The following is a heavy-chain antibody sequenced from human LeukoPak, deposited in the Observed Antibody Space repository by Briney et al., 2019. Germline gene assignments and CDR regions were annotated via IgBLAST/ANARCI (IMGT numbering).Heavy chain of an antibody. Sequence: GGSLRLSCAASGFTFSSYSMNGVRQAPGRGLEWVSLISWDGGSTYYADSVKGRFTISRDNSKNSLYLHMNSLRTEDTALYYCAKEPLRGSGSYFNYWGQGTLVTVSS. CDR1: GFTFSSYS. D-gene: IGHD3-10*01. V-gene: IGHV3-43*01. CDR3: AKEPLRGSGSYFNY. CDR2: ISWDGGST. J-gene: IGHJ4*02.